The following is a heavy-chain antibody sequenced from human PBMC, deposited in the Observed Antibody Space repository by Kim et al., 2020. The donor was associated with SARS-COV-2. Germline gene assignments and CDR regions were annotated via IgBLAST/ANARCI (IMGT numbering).Heavy chain of an antibody. Sequence: GGSLRLSCTASGFTFSSYAMSWVRQAPGKGLEWVSAISGSTYYADSVKGRFTISRDNSKNTLYLQMNSLRAEDTAVYYCAKVLVGATYDAFDIWGQGTMVTVAS. J-gene: IGHJ3*02. D-gene: IGHD1-26*01. V-gene: IGHV3-23*01. CDR3: AKVLVGATYDAFDI. CDR1: GFTFSSYA. CDR2: ISGST.